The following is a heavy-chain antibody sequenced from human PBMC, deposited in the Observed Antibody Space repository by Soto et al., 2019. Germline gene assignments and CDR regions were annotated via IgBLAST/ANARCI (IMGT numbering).Heavy chain of an antibody. CDR2: IIPIFGTA. CDR1: GGTFSSYA. J-gene: IGHJ4*02. CDR3: ARGYCSGGSCYSIDY. Sequence: SVKVSCKASGGTFSSYAISWVRQAPGQGLEWMGGIIPIFGTANYAQKFQGRVTITADESTSTAYMELSSLRSEDTAVYYCARGYCSGGSCYSIDYWGQGTLVTVSS. D-gene: IGHD2-15*01. V-gene: IGHV1-69*13.